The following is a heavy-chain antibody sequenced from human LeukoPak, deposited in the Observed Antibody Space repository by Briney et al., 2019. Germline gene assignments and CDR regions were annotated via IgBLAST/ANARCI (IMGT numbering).Heavy chain of an antibody. J-gene: IGHJ4*02. V-gene: IGHV1-24*01. CDR1: GYTLTELS. CDR3: ATGVSIAATGFDY. CDR2: FDPEDGET. D-gene: IGHD6-13*01. Sequence: ASVKVSRKVSGYTLTELSMHWVRQAPGKGLEWMGGFDPEDGETIYAQKFQGRVTMAEDTSTDTAYMELSSLRSEDTAVYYCATGVSIAATGFDYWGQGTLVTVSS.